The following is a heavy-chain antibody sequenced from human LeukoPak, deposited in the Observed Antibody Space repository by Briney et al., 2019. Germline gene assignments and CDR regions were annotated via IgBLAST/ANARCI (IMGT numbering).Heavy chain of an antibody. CDR1: AASIGTSAYY. D-gene: IGHD3-16*02. CDR3: ARGRYSYGWNDS. V-gene: IGHV4-31*03. J-gene: IGHJ5*01. Sequence: SETLSLTCTVSAASIGTSAYYWDWIRQHPGKGLDWIGFISGSGSTLYNPSPKSRVTISSDTSKNQFSLKLTSVTAADMAVYYCARGRYSYGWNDSWGQGTLVTVSS. CDR2: ISGSGST.